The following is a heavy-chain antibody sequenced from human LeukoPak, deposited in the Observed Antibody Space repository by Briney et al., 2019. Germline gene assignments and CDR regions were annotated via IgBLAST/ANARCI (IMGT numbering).Heavy chain of an antibody. D-gene: IGHD2-2*02. CDR3: ARGLGYCSSTSCYNLRFFDY. J-gene: IGHJ4*02. CDR1: GGSISSHY. CDR2: IYYSGST. Sequence: SETLSLTCTVSGGSISSHYWSWIRQPPGKGLEWIGYIYYSGSTNYNPSLKSRVTISVDTSKNQFSLKLSSVTAADTAVYYCARGLGYCSSTSCYNLRFFDYWGQGTLVTVSS. V-gene: IGHV4-59*11.